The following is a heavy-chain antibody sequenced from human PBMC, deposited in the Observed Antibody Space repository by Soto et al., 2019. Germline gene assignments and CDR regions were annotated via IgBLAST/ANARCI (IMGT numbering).Heavy chain of an antibody. Sequence: PSETLSLTCTVSGGSVSSGSYYWSWIRQPPGKGLEWIGYIYYSGSTNYNPSLKSRVTISVDTSKNQFSLKLSSVTAADTAVYYCARALLTIFGVVNFDYWGQGTLVTVSS. J-gene: IGHJ4*02. CDR2: IYYSGST. D-gene: IGHD3-3*01. V-gene: IGHV4-61*01. CDR1: GGSVSSGSYY. CDR3: ARALLTIFGVVNFDY.